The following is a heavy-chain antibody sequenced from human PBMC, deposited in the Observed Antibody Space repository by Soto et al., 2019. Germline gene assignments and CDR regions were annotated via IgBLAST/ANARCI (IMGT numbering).Heavy chain of an antibody. CDR3: ARWRGGPEKNRNWFDP. Sequence: ASETLSLTCTVSVGSISSYYWSWIRQPPGKGLEWIGYIYYSGSTNYNPSLKSRVTISVDTSKNQFSLKLSSVTAADTAVYYCARWRGGPEKNRNWFDPWGQGTLVTVSS. CDR1: VGSISSYY. D-gene: IGHD3-10*01. CDR2: IYYSGST. J-gene: IGHJ5*02. V-gene: IGHV4-59*01.